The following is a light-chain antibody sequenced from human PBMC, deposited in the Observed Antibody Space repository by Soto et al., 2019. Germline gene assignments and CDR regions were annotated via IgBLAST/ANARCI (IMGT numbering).Light chain of an antibody. CDR1: QSVSSSY. J-gene: IGKJ5*01. CDR2: NAF. Sequence: EIVLTQSPGTLSLSPGDSAPLTCRASQSVSSSYLAWYQQKPGQAPRLLIYNAFNRATGIPDRFSGSGSGTDFTLTISSLQPEDFATYYCQQSYSTPITFGQGTRLEIK. CDR3: QQSYSTPIT. V-gene: IGKV3D-20*02.